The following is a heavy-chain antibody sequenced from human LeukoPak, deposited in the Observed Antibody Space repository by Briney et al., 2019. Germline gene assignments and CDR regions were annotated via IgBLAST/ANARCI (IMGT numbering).Heavy chain of an antibody. CDR1: GYTFTSYG. J-gene: IGHJ4*02. Sequence: ASVNVSCKASGYTFTSYGISWVRQAPGQGLEWMGWVSAYNGNAKYAQKFQGRVTITRDTSASTAYMELSSLRSEDTAVYYCARESPEDYSNYGAAGDYWGQGTLVTVSS. CDR2: VSAYNGNA. V-gene: IGHV1-18*01. D-gene: IGHD4-11*01. CDR3: ARESPEDYSNYGAAGDY.